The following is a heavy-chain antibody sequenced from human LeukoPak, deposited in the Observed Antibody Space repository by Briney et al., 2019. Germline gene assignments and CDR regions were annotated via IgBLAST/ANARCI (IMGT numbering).Heavy chain of an antibody. CDR2: INSDGSST. Sequence: GGSLRLSCAASGFTFSSYWMHWVRQAPGKGLVWVSRINSDGSSTSYADSVKGRFTISRDNAKDTLYLQMNSLRAEDTAVYYCVRGAYSSSWLNFDYWGQGTLVTVSS. V-gene: IGHV3-74*01. CDR1: GFTFSSYW. D-gene: IGHD6-13*01. CDR3: VRGAYSSSWLNFDY. J-gene: IGHJ4*02.